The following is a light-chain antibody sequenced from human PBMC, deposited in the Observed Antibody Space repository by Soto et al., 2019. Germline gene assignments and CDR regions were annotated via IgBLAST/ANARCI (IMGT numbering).Light chain of an antibody. CDR3: QQYNNWSYT. CDR2: GAL. J-gene: IGKJ2*01. CDR1: QSVSSN. Sequence: EIVMTQSPATLSVSPGERATLSCRVSQSVSSNLAWYQQKPGQAPRLPIYGALTRATGIPARFSGSGSGTEFTRTVSSLQSEDFAVYYCQQYNNWSYTCGQGTKLDIK. V-gene: IGKV3-15*01.